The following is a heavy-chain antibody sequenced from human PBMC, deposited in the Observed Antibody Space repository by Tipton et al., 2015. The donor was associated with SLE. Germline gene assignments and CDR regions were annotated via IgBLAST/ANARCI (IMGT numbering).Heavy chain of an antibody. CDR3: ARPISVLAPAGFDY. D-gene: IGHD3-3*01. Sequence: TLSLTCAVYGGSFSGYYWSWIRQPPGKGLEWIGEINYSGTTNYKPSLKSRVTISVDTSKNQFSLNVTSVTAADTAVYYCARPISVLAPAGFDYWGQGTLVTVSS. CDR2: INYSGTT. CDR1: GGSFSGYY. V-gene: IGHV4-34*01. J-gene: IGHJ4*02.